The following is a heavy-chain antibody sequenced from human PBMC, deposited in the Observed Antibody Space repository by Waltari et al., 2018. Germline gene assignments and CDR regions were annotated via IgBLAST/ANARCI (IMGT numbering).Heavy chain of an antibody. V-gene: IGHV1-69*14. Sequence: QVQLVQSGAEVKKPGSSVKVSCKASGGTFSSYAISWVRQAPGQGLEWMGVISPIFGTAKNEQKSQGVVAMTAEKSTSTAYKGLRNLRSEDTAVYYGARSARYYDRSNIQDAFDNWGQGTMVTVSS. CDR2: ISPIFGTA. D-gene: IGHD3-22*01. CDR3: ARSARYYDRSNIQDAFDN. CDR1: GGTFSSYA. J-gene: IGHJ3*02.